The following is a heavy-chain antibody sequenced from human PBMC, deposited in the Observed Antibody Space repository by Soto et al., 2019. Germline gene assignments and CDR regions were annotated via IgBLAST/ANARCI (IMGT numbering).Heavy chain of an antibody. CDR1: GFTFSTYA. D-gene: IGHD3-22*01. CDR3: ARESYDSGGYSYDAFDI. J-gene: IGHJ3*02. Sequence: VGSLRLSCAASGFTFSTYAMHWVRQAPGKGLEWVAVISYDGSNKYYADSVKGRFTISRDNSKNTLNLQMNSLRAEDTAVYYCARESYDSGGYSYDAFDIWGPGTMVTVSS. CDR2: ISYDGSNK. V-gene: IGHV3-30-3*01.